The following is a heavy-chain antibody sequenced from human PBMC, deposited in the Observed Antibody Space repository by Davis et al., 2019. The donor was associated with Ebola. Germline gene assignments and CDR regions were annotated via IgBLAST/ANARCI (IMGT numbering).Heavy chain of an antibody. D-gene: IGHD6-13*01. CDR2: INSDGSST. CDR1: GFTFSSYW. CDR3: AKDLAAAGAYYYYGMDV. V-gene: IGHV3-74*01. J-gene: IGHJ6*04. Sequence: GEPLKISCAASGFTFSSYWMHWVRQAPGKGLVWVSRINSDGSSTSYADSVKGRFTISRDNSKNTLYLQMNSLRAEDTAVYYCAKDLAAAGAYYYYGMDVWGKGTTVTVSS.